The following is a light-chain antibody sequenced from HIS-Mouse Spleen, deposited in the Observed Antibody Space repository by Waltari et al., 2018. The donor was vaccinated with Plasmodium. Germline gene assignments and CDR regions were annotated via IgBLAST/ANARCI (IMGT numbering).Light chain of an antibody. V-gene: IGLV1-51*01. CDR3: GTWDSSLSAGVV. CDR2: ANK. J-gene: IGLJ2*01. Sequence: QSVLTQPPSVSAAPGQKVTISCSGSSSNIGNNYVSWYQQLPGTAPKLLIYANKKRPSGIPDRFSGSKSGTSATLGITGLQTGDEADYYCGTWDSSLSAGVVFGGGTKLTVL. CDR1: SSNIGNNY.